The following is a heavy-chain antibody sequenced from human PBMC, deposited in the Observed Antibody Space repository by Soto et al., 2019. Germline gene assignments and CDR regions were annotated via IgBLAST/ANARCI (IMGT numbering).Heavy chain of an antibody. CDR2: IKRDGSEK. CDR3: ARDYYDSPDY. V-gene: IGHV3-7*03. CDR1: GFTFSSYW. D-gene: IGHD3-3*01. Sequence: GGSLRLSCAAYGFTFSSYWMSWVRQAPGKGLEWVANIKRDGSEKYYVDSVKGRFTISRDNAKNSLYLQMNSLRAEDAAVYYCARDYYDSPDYWGQGTLVTVSS. J-gene: IGHJ4*02.